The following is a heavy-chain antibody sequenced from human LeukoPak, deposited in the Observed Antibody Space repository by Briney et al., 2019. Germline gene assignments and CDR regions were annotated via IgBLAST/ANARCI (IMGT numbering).Heavy chain of an antibody. CDR1: GFTFDDYA. J-gene: IGHJ3*02. CDR2: ISWNSGSI. D-gene: IGHD1-26*01. Sequence: GGSLRLSCAASGFTFDDYAMHWVRQAPGKGLEWVSGISWNSGSIGYADSVKGRFTISRDNAKNSLYLQMNSLRAEDTAVYYCAKSYSGAFDIWGQGTMVTVSS. CDR3: AKSYSGAFDI. V-gene: IGHV3-9*01.